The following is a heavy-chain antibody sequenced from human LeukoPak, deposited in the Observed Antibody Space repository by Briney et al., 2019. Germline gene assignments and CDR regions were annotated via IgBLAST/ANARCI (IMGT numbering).Heavy chain of an antibody. CDR3: ARPYYYGSGSHAWFDP. CDR2: MNPNSGNT. V-gene: IGHV1-8*01. D-gene: IGHD3-10*01. CDR1: GYTFTSYD. Sequence: GASVKVSCKASGYTFTSYDINWVRQATGQGLEWMGWMNPNSGNTGYAQKFQGRVTMTRNPSISTAYMELSSLRSEDTAVYYCARPYYYGSGSHAWFDPWGQGTLVTVSS. J-gene: IGHJ5*02.